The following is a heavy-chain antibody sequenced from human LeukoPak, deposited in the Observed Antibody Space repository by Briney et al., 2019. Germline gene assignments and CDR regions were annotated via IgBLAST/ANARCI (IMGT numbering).Heavy chain of an antibody. V-gene: IGHV3-23*01. J-gene: IGHJ4*02. CDR1: GFTFSNSA. D-gene: IGHD1-26*01. Sequence: PGGSLRLSCAPSGFTFSNSAMSWVRQAPGKGLEWVSGISGSGGNTYYADSVKGRFIISRDNSKNTLYLQMNSLRAEDTAVYYCAKAGSIRFDYWGQGTLVTVSS. CDR2: ISGSGGNT. CDR3: AKAGSIRFDY.